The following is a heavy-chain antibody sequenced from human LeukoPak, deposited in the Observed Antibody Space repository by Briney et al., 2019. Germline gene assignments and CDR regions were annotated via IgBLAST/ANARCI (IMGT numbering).Heavy chain of an antibody. V-gene: IGHV3-7*01. Sequence: GGSLRLSCAASGFSLNWMSWVRQAPGKGPERVANINPDGSEKYYVDSVKGRFAISRDNAENSLYLQMNSLRAEDTAVYYCARYGNGAWLAHYAFDSWGQGTMVTVSS. CDR1: GFSLNW. CDR3: ARYGNGAWLAHYAFDS. J-gene: IGHJ3*02. D-gene: IGHD6-19*01. CDR2: INPDGSEK.